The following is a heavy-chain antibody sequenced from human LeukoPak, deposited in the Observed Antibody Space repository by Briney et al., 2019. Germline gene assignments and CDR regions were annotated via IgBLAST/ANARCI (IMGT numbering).Heavy chain of an antibody. CDR2: TYYRYKLYN. J-gene: IGHJ4*02. V-gene: IGHV6-1*01. CDR1: RDSVYRNNAV. Sequence: SHTLSLTCAISRDSVYRNNAVWNSISQSPSRGLERLGRTYYRYKLYNDYAVSMKSRITINPDTSKNQFSLQLNSETPEDTAGYYCGRDVSGGSLDYWGQGTLVTVSS. CDR3: GRDVSGGSLDY. D-gene: IGHD3-16*01.